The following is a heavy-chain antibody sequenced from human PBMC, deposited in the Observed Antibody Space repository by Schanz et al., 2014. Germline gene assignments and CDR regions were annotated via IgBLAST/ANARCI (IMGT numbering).Heavy chain of an antibody. J-gene: IGHJ6*02. V-gene: IGHV4-59*01. CDR3: ARDNDMLIGNVNGDDYYYAMDV. CDR2: IYDSETS. Sequence: WTWIRQPPGKGLEWIGYIYDSETSNSNPYLKSRVTISLDTSKNQFSLKLTSVTAADTAVYYCARDNDMLIGNVNGDDYYYAMDVWGPGTTVTVSS. D-gene: IGHD7-27*01.